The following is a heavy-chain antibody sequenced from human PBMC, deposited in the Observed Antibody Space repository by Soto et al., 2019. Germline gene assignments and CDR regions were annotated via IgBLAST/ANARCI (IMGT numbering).Heavy chain of an antibody. J-gene: IGHJ4*02. CDR1: GFTFSTYT. V-gene: IGHV3-23*01. Sequence: VGSLRLSCAASGFTFSTYTMSWVRQAPGKGLEWVSAISGSGGSPSYADSVQGRFTISRDNPKNTLYLQMNSLRAEDTAMYYCAKARCSTTNCYVPDYWGQGTLVNVSS. CDR2: ISGSGGSP. D-gene: IGHD2-2*01. CDR3: AKARCSTTNCYVPDY.